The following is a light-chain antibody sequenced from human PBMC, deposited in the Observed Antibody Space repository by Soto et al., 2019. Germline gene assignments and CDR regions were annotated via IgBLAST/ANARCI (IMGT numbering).Light chain of an antibody. V-gene: IGKV1-39*01. Sequence: DIQITQTPSCLSASVEDRVTITCRASQSISSYLNWYQQKPGKAPKLLIYAASSLQSGVPSRFSGSGSGTDFTLTISSLQPEDFATYYCQQSYSTPWPFGQGGMVAIK. J-gene: IGKJ1*01. CDR2: AAS. CDR1: QSISSY. CDR3: QQSYSTPWP.